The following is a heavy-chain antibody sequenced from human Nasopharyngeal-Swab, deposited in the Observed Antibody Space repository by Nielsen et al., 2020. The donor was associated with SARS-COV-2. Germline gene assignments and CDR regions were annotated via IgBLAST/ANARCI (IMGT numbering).Heavy chain of an antibody. J-gene: IGHJ4*02. Sequence: GESLKISCAASGFSFSSYAMSWVRQALGKGLEWVSAISGSGVSTYYADSVKGRFTISRDNSKNTLYLQMNSLRAEDTAVYYCAKPAGLTTVTTVDYWGQGTLVTVSS. CDR3: AKPAGLTTVTTVDY. V-gene: IGHV3-23*01. CDR2: ISGSGVST. CDR1: GFSFSSYA. D-gene: IGHD4-17*01.